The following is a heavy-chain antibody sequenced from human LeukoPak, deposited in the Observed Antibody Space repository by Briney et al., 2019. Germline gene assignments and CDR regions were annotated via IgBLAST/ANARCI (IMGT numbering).Heavy chain of an antibody. CDR2: IYYSGST. D-gene: IGHD6-13*01. J-gene: IGHJ6*03. CDR1: GGSISSYY. CDR3: ARTTEAHSWRTRYYDYYMDV. V-gene: IGHV4-59*01. Sequence: SETLSLTCTVSGGSISSYYWSWIRQPPGKGLEGSGYIYYSGSTNYNPSLKSRVTISVDTSKNQFSLKLRSVTAADTAVYYCARTTEAHSWRTRYYDYYMDVWGKGTTVTVSS.